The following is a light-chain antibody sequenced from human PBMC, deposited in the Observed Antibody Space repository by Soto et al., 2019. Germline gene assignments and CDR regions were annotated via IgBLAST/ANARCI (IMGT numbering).Light chain of an antibody. V-gene: IGKV3-20*01. CDR3: QQYGDSPPT. J-gene: IGKJ1*01. Sequence: EIVLTQSPGTLSLSPGESATLSCRASQSVSSNSLAWYRRNPGQPPSLLIYGTSTRATDIPPRFSGSGSGTDFTLTITRLEPEDVAVYFCQQYGDSPPTFGQGTKVEVK. CDR1: QSVSSNS. CDR2: GTS.